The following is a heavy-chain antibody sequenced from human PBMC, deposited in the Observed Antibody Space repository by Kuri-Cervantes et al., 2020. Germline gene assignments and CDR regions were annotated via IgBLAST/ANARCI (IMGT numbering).Heavy chain of an antibody. D-gene: IGHD6-19*01. V-gene: IGHV1-8*01. CDR3: ASIERQWLVHYYGMDV. J-gene: IGHJ6*02. Sequence: ASVKVSCKASGYTFTTYDINWVRQATGQGLEWMGYMNPNTGNTGYAQKFQGRVTMTRNTSISTAYMELSSLRSEDTAVYYCASIERQWLVHYYGMDVWGQGNTVNVSS. CDR2: MNPNTGNT. CDR1: GYTFTTYD.